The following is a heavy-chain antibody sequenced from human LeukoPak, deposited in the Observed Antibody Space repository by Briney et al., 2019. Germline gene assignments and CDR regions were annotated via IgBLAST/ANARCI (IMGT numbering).Heavy chain of an antibody. CDR1: GGTFSSYA. J-gene: IGHJ4*02. V-gene: IGHV1-2*02. CDR3: ARENNSGWYRKAAFDY. CDR2: INPNGGGT. Sequence: ASVKVSCKASGGTFSSYAISWVRQAPGQGLEWMGWINPNGGGTNYAQNFQGRVTMTRDTSISTAYMELSRLRSDDTAIYYCARENNSGWYRKAAFDYWGQGTLVTVTS. D-gene: IGHD6-19*01.